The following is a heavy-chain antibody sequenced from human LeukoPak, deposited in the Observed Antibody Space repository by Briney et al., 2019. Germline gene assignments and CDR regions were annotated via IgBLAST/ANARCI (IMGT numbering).Heavy chain of an antibody. CDR1: GYSISSGYY. Sequence: TSETLSLTCIVSGYSISSGYYWGWIRQPPGKGLEWIGRMYTSGSTKYNPSLKSRVTMSVDTSKNQFSLKLSSVTAADTAVYYCARDLRRRVTAIGYGPREYYYYMDVWGKGTTVTISS. CDR3: ARDLRRRVTAIGYGPREYYYYMDV. CDR2: MYTSGST. D-gene: IGHD2-21*02. J-gene: IGHJ6*03. V-gene: IGHV4-38-2*02.